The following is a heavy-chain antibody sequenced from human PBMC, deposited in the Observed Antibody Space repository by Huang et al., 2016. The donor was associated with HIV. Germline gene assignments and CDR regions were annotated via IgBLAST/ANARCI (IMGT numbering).Heavy chain of an antibody. CDR2: VSYTGRK. J-gene: IGHJ4*02. V-gene: IGHV4-59*01. CDR3: ARAFASGVLDS. CDR1: GATINKYY. D-gene: IGHD3-10*01. Sequence: VRLQESGPGLVRPSETLSLTFNVSGATINKYYWNWIRQSPGQGLEWVAFVSYTGRKNYNHSQKSRVTILQETSKSQCSLKLTAVTAADTAVYDCARAFASGVLDSWGQGTLVTVSS.